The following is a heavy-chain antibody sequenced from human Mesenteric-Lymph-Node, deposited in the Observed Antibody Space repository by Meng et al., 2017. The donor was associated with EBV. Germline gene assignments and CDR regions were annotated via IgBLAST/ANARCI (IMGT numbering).Heavy chain of an antibody. CDR2: FDPEDDER. V-gene: IGHV1-24*01. CDR3: ARRIVVVTSNWFDP. Sequence: QVQRVQSWAEVKKPGASVKVSCKVSGFTLTELSIHWVRQPTGKGLEWMGGFDPEDDERIYAQKFRGRLNMTEDTSTDTAYMELSSLKSEDTAVYYCARRIVVVTSNWFDPWGQGTLVTVSS. CDR1: GFTLTELS. J-gene: IGHJ5*02. D-gene: IGHD3-22*01.